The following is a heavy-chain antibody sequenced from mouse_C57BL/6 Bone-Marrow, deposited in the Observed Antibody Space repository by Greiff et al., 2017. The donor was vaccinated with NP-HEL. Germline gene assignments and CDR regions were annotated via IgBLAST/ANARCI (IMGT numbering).Heavy chain of an antibody. Sequence: EVQLQQSGAELVRPGASVKLSCTASGFNIKDDYMHWVKQRPEQGLEWIGWIDPENGDTEYASKFQGKATITADTSSNTAYLQLSSLTSEDTAVYYCTTRLYDVYAMDYWGQGTSVTVSS. D-gene: IGHD2-12*01. V-gene: IGHV14-4*01. CDR2: IDPENGDT. J-gene: IGHJ4*01. CDR1: GFNIKDDY. CDR3: TTRLYDVYAMDY.